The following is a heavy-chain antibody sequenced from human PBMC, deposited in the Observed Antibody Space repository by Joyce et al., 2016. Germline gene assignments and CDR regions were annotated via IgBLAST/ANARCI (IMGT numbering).Heavy chain of an antibody. Sequence: QVQLVQSGAEVKKPGGSVKVSGKFSGYALSRLSIHWVRQAPGKGLEWMGGFDPEDAQIRYAQRFQCRVTMTEDTATDTAYMELTSLRSEDTAVYYCETLPVTDDFWNEYYFHYWGQGTLVTVSS. D-gene: IGHD3-3*01. CDR1: GYALSRLS. CDR2: FDPEDAQI. V-gene: IGHV1-24*01. J-gene: IGHJ4*02. CDR3: ETLPVTDDFWNEYYFHY.